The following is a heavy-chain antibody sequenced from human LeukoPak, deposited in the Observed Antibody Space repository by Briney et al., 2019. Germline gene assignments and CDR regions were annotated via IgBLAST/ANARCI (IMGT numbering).Heavy chain of an antibody. CDR1: GFTFSNFA. D-gene: IGHD3-22*01. CDR3: AKDYYDSSGYYLSAFDI. CDR2: ISGSGGTT. Sequence: AGGSLRLSCAASGFTFSNFAMSWVRQAPGKGLEWVSYISGSGGTTYYVDSVKGRFTISRDNTKNTLYLQMNSLRAEDTAVYYCAKDYYDSSGYYLSAFDIWGQGTMVTVSS. V-gene: IGHV3-23*01. J-gene: IGHJ3*02.